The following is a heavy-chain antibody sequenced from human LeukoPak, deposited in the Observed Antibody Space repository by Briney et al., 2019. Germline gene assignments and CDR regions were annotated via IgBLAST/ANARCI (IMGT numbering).Heavy chain of an antibody. J-gene: IGHJ4*02. CDR2: ITSSSSSI. CDR3: ARWYCGNNGCYYDY. CDR1: GFTFSSYS. D-gene: IGHD2-21*01. Sequence: GGSLRLSCTASGFTFSSYSMNWVRQAPGKGLEWLSYITSSSSSIFYADSVKGRFTISRDNFKNALLYLQMNSLRAEDTAVYYCARWYCGNNGCYYDYWGQGTLVTVSS. V-gene: IGHV3-48*01.